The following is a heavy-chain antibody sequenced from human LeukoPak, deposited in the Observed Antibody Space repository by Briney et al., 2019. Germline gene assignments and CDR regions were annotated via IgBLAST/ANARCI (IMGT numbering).Heavy chain of an antibody. V-gene: IGHV4-59*01. CDR3: ARAVGGDGSGSL. D-gene: IGHD3-10*01. CDR2: IYYRVTS. J-gene: IGHJ4*02. Sequence: SETLSLTCAVYGGSFSGYYWSWIRQPPGKGLEWIGYIYYRVTSDYNPSLKSRVTMSVDMSTRQISLKLSSVTAADTAVYYCARAVGGDGSGSLWGPGTLVTVSS. CDR1: GGSFSGYY.